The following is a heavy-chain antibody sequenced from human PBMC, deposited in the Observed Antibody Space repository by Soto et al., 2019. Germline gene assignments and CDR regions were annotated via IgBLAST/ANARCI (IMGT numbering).Heavy chain of an antibody. D-gene: IGHD3-10*01. CDR1: GGSISSYY. V-gene: IGHV4-59*01. CDR2: IYYSGST. CDR3: ARTTARGVNWFDP. Sequence: SETLSLTCTVSGGSISSYYWSWIRQPPGKGLEWIGYIYYSGSTNYNPSLKSRVTISVDTSKNQFSLKLSSVTAADTAVYYCARTTARGVNWFDPWGQGTLVTVSS. J-gene: IGHJ5*02.